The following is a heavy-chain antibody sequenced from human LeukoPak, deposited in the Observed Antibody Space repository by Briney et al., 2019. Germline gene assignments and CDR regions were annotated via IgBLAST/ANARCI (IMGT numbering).Heavy chain of an antibody. CDR2: INHSGSP. D-gene: IGHD5-18*01. CDR1: GGSFSGYY. V-gene: IGHV4-34*01. J-gene: IGHJ4*02. CDR3: ARGGYSYGYDFDY. Sequence: SETLSLACAVYGGSFSGYYWSWIRQPPRKGLEWVGEINHSGSPNYNPSLKSRVTISVDTSKNQLSLKLSSVTAADTAVYYCARGGYSYGYDFDYWGQGTLVTVSS.